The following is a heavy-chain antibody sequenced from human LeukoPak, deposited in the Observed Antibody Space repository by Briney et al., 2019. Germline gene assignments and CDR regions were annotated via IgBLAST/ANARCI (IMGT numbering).Heavy chain of an antibody. D-gene: IGHD3-10*01. CDR2: ISYDGSNK. CDR3: AREREGFGELTKPIDY. CDR1: GLTFSSYW. Sequence: PGGSLRLSCAASGLTFSSYWMSWVRQAPGKGLERVAVISYDGSNKYYADSVKGRFTISRDNSKNTLYLQMNSLRAEDTAVYYCAREREGFGELTKPIDYWGQGTLVTVSS. V-gene: IGHV3-30-3*01. J-gene: IGHJ4*02.